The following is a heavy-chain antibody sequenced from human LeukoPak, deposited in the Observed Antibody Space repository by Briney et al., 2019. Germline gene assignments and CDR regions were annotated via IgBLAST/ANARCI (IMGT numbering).Heavy chain of an antibody. V-gene: IGHV4-38-2*02. J-gene: IGHJ4*02. CDR2: ISHSGIT. D-gene: IGHD6-19*01. Sequence: PSETLSLTCTVSGYSISSVYYWGWIRQPPGKGLEWIGSISHSGITYYNPSLRSRVTISVDTSKNQFSLKLSSVTAVDTAVYYCAGLAVAGSYFDYWGQGTLVTVSS. CDR3: AGLAVAGSYFDY. CDR1: GYSISSVYY.